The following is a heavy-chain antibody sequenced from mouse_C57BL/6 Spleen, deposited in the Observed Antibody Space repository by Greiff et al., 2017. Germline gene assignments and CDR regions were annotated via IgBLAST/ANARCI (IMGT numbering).Heavy chain of an antibody. J-gene: IGHJ2*01. Sequence: QVQLQQPGAELVKPGASVKMSCKASGYTFTSYWITWVKQRPGQGLEWIGDIYPGSGSTNYNEKFKSKATLTVDTSSSTAYMQLSSLTSEDSAVFVCARARGEITTVVEYWGQGTTLTVSS. CDR3: ARARGEITTVVEY. CDR2: IYPGSGST. CDR1: GYTFTSYW. V-gene: IGHV1-55*01. D-gene: IGHD1-1*01.